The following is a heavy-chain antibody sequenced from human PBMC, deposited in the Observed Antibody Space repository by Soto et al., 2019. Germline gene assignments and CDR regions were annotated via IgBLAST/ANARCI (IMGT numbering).Heavy chain of an antibody. D-gene: IGHD6-19*01. J-gene: IGHJ6*01. Sequence: ASVKVSCKASGYTFTGYYMHWVRQAPGQGLEWMGWINPNSGGTNYAQKFQGWVTMTRDTSISTAYMELSRLRSDDTAVYYCARERQWLDFRGMEVWGQGTTVSVSS. CDR2: INPNSGGT. V-gene: IGHV1-2*04. CDR1: GYTFTGYY. CDR3: ARERQWLDFRGMEV.